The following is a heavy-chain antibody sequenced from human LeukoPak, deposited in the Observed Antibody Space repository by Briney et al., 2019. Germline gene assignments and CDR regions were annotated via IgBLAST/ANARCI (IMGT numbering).Heavy chain of an antibody. J-gene: IGHJ4*02. CDR1: GGTFSSYA. CDR3: ARLSTIFGLGYSRPFES. CDR2: IIPIFGTA. V-gene: IGHV1-69*01. Sequence: SVKVSCTASGGTFSSYAISWVRQAPGQGLEWMGGIIPIFGTANYAQKFQGRVTITADETTSTAYMELRSLRSEDTAGYYCARLSTIFGLGYSRPFESWGQGTLVTVSS. D-gene: IGHD3-3*01.